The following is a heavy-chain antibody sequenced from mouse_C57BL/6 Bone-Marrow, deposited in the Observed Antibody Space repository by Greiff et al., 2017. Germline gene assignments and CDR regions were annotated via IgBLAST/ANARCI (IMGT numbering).Heavy chain of an antibody. CDR2: ISYSGST. CDR1: GYSITSDY. J-gene: IGHJ1*03. D-gene: IGHD2-5*01. Sequence: EVQLVESGPGLAKPSQTLSLTCSVTGYSITSDYWNWIRTFPGNKLEYMGYISYSGSTYYTPSLKSRISITRDTSKNQYYLQLNSVTTEDTATYYCARGGYSNYFYWYFDVWGTGTTVTVSS. V-gene: IGHV3-8*01. CDR3: ARGGYSNYFYWYFDV.